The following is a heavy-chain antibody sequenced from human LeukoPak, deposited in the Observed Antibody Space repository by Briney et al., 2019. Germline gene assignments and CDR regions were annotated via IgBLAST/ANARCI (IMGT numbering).Heavy chain of an antibody. V-gene: IGHV4-4*07. CDR2: IYTSGST. Sequence: SETLSLTCTASGGSISSYYWSWVRQPAGKGLEWLGRIYTSGSTNYNPSLKSRVTMSVDTSKNQFSLKLSPVTAADTAVYYCARTPITIFGVVIIPVFNAFDIWGQGTMVTVSS. J-gene: IGHJ3*02. CDR3: ARTPITIFGVVIIPVFNAFDI. D-gene: IGHD3-3*01. CDR1: GGSISSYY.